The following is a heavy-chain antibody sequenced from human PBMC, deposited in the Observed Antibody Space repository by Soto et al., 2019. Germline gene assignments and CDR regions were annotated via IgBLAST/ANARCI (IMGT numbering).Heavy chain of an antibody. J-gene: IGHJ5*02. D-gene: IGHD3-22*01. CDR2: IRSKAYGGTT. Sequence: GGSLRLSCTASGFTFGDYAMSWFRQATGKGVEWVGFIRSKAYGGTTEYAASVKGRFTISRDDSKSIAYLQMNSLKTEDTAVYYCSGFGSSGPFYPWGQGTLVPVSS. CDR1: GFTFGDYA. CDR3: SGFGSSGPFYP. V-gene: IGHV3-49*03.